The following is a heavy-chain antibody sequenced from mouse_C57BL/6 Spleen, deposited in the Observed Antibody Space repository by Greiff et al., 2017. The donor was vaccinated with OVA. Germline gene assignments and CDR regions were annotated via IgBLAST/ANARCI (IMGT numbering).Heavy chain of an antibody. CDR1: GYTFTSYW. D-gene: IGHD2-5*01. Sequence: QVQLQQPGAELVRPGSSVKLSCKASGYTFTSYWMHWVKQRPIQGLEWIGNIDPSDSETHYNQKFKDKATLTVDKSSSTAYMQLSSLTSEDSAVYYCASAHSNYLYYAMDYWGQGTSVTVSS. CDR2: IDPSDSET. CDR3: ASAHSNYLYYAMDY. J-gene: IGHJ4*01. V-gene: IGHV1-52*01.